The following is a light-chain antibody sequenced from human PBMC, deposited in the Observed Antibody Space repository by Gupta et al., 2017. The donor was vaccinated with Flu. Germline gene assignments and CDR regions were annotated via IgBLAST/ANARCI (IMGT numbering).Light chain of an antibody. CDR3: QVWAAASDNGV. CDR1: NLGRKS. J-gene: IGLJ3*02. V-gene: IGLV3-21*02. CDR2: YDS. Sequence: SYCLPQPPSVSVAPGQTDRITCGGNNLGRKSLHWHQQKTGQAPVLVVSYDSDRHSGIPVRFSCSNSGNTATRNLITVEAGDEAGYYCQVWAAASDNGVFGGGTKLTVL.